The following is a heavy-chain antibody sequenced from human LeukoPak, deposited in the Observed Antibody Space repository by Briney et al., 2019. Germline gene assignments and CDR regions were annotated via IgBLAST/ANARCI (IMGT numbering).Heavy chain of an antibody. CDR1: GGSISSVDYY. V-gene: IGHV4-30-4*01. D-gene: IGHD2-15*01. Sequence: PSQTLSLTCTVSGGSISSVDYYWSWIRQPPGKGLEWIGYIYYSGSTYNNPSLKSRVTISVDTSKNQFSLKLGSVAAADTAVYYCARSQLPLSGFDYWGQGTLVTVSS. CDR3: ARSQLPLSGFDY. CDR2: IYYSGST. J-gene: IGHJ4*02.